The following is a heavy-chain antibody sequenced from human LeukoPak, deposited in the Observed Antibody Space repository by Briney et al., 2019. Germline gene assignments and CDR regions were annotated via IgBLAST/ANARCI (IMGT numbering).Heavy chain of an antibody. CDR3: ASWTYLAY. CDR2: ISGSSSSI. J-gene: IGHJ4*02. CDR1: GFTFSSYT. D-gene: IGHD3/OR15-3a*01. V-gene: IGHV3-48*04. Sequence: GGSLRLSCTASGFTFSSYTMNWVRQAPGKGLEWVSSISGSSSSIYYADSVKGRFTISRDNAKNSLYLQMHSLRADDTAVYYCASWTYLAYWGQGTLVTVSS.